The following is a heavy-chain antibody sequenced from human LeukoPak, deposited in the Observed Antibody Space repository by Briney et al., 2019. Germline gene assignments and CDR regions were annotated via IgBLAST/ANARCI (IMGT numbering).Heavy chain of an antibody. V-gene: IGHV1-46*01. CDR3: AREGFYGRELFPAFDY. J-gene: IGHJ4*02. Sequence: ASVKVSCKASGYTFTSYYIRWVRQAPEQGLEWMGIIKPSGSSTSYAQRFQGRVTMTRDTSTSTVNMELSNLRSEDTAVYYCAREGFYGRELFPAFDYWGQGTLVTVSS. CDR2: IKPSGSST. D-gene: IGHD3-10*01. CDR1: GYTFTSYY.